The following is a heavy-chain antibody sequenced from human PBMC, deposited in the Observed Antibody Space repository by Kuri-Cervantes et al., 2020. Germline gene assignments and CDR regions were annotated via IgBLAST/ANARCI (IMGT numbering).Heavy chain of an antibody. CDR3: ARSGSGYADLLKY. J-gene: IGHJ4*02. V-gene: IGHV3-74*01. CDR1: GFTFSSYW. Sequence: GESLKISCAASGFTFSSYWMHWVRQGPGKGLVWVSRISSDGSSTSYADSVKGRFTISRDNAKNTLYLQMNSLRAEDTAVYYCARSGSGYADLLKYWGQGTLVTVSS. D-gene: IGHD3-3*01. CDR2: ISSDGSST.